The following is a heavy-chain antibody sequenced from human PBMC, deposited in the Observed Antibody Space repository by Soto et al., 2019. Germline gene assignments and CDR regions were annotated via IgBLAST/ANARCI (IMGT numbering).Heavy chain of an antibody. J-gene: IGHJ6*03. V-gene: IGHV4-39*01. D-gene: IGHD3-22*01. CDR3: ARREKDSYYYYYMDV. CDR2: IYYSGST. CDR1: GGSISSSSYY. Sequence: SETLSLTCTVSGGSISSSSYYWGWIRQPPGKGLEWIGSIYYSGSTYYNPSLKSRVTISVDTSKNQFSLKLSSVTAADTAVYYCARREKDSYYYYYMDVWGKGTTVTVSS.